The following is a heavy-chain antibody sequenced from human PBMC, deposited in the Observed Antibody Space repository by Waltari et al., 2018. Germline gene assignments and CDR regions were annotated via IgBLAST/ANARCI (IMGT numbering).Heavy chain of an antibody. D-gene: IGHD1-26*01. V-gene: IGHV4-59*01. CDR3: ARIRYSGNYYYFDD. CDR1: SVSISSSY. CDR2: ISNSGST. Sequence: QVQLQESGPGLVKPSETLSLTCTVSSVSISSSYWSWLRQPPGTGLEWIGYISNSGSTSHNPSLKSRVTISVDTPKNQFSLKVTSVTAADTAVYYCARIRYSGNYYYFDDWGQGTLVTVSS. J-gene: IGHJ4*02.